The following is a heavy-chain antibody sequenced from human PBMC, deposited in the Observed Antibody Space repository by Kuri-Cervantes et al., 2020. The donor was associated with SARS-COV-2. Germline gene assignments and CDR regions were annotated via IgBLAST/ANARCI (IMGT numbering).Heavy chain of an antibody. V-gene: IGHV5-51*01. CDR3: ARRAYGEQVDYYYMDV. CDR1: GYSFTSYW. J-gene: IGHJ6*03. D-gene: IGHD4-17*01. CDR2: IYPGDSDT. Sequence: KGSCKGSGYSFTSYWIGWVRQMPGKVLEWRGIIYPGDSDTRYSPSFQGQVIIAADKSINTAFLQWSSLKAADTAMYYCARRAYGEQVDYYYMDVWGKGTTVTVSS.